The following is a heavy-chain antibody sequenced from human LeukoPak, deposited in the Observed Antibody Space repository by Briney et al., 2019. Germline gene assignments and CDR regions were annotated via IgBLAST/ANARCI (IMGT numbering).Heavy chain of an antibody. D-gene: IGHD3-10*01. Sequence: TSEALSLTCSVSGGSISSHYWSWLRQPPGKGLVWFGYLYYSGSTNYNPSLKSSVTISVDTSKNQFSLTVSSVSAADTAVFYCGRAVLLWFGESAKYYFDNWGQGTVVTVSS. J-gene: IGHJ4*02. CDR1: GGSISSHY. V-gene: IGHV4-59*11. CDR2: LYYSGST. CDR3: GRAVLLWFGESAKYYFDN.